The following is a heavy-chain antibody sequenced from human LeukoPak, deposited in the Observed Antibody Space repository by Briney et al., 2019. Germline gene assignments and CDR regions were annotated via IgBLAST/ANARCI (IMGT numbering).Heavy chain of an antibody. CDR1: GFTFNTYT. D-gene: IGHD1-26*01. CDR3: ARALEVVGATNY. Sequence: GGSLRLSCAASGFTFNTYTINWVRQAPGKGLEWVSSISSDSTYIHYADSVRGRFTISRDNAKNSLYLQMNSLRAEDTAVYYCARALEVVGATNYWGQGTLVTVSS. V-gene: IGHV3-21*01. CDR2: ISSDSTYI. J-gene: IGHJ4*02.